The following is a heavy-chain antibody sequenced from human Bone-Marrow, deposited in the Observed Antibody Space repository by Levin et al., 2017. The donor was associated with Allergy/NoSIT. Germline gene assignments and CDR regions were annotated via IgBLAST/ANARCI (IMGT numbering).Heavy chain of an antibody. CDR3: ASDPQSGSGWPYYFDY. CDR2: TYYRSKWYN. D-gene: IGHD6-25*01. J-gene: IGHJ4*02. CDR1: GDSVSSNSAA. Sequence: SQTLSLTCAISGDSVSSNSAAWNWIRQSPSRGLEWLGRTYYRSKWYNDYAVSVKSRITINPDTSKNQFSLQLNSVTPEDTAVYYCASDPQSGSGWPYYFDYWGQGTLVTVSS. V-gene: IGHV6-1*01.